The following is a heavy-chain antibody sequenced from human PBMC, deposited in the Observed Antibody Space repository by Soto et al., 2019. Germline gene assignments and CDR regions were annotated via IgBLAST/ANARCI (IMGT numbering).Heavy chain of an antibody. CDR1: GGSISSYY. D-gene: IGHD3-10*01. CDR2: IYYSGST. J-gene: IGHJ2*01. CDR3: AAEFRGVMGWYFDL. Sequence: QVQLQESGPGLVKPSETLSLTCTVSGGSISSYYWSRIRQPPGKGLEWIGYIYYSGSTNYNPSLKSRVTRSVDTSKNQFSLKLSSVTAADTAVYYCAAEFRGVMGWYFDLWGRGTLVTVSS. V-gene: IGHV4-59*08.